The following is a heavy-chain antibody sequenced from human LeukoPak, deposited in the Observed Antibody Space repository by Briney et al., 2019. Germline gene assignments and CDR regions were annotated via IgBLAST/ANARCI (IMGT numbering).Heavy chain of an antibody. CDR1: GFTFSSYA. D-gene: IGHD3-10*01. CDR2: ISYDGSNK. CDR3: AKDLGVGAYLPFNYITSGLDS. Sequence: GRSLRLSCAASGFTFSSYAMHWVRQAPGKGLEWVAVISYDGSNKYYADSVKGRFTISRDNSKNTLYLQMNSLRAEDTAVYYCAKDLGVGAYLPFNYITSGLDSWGQGTLVTVSS. J-gene: IGHJ4*02. V-gene: IGHV3-30-3*01.